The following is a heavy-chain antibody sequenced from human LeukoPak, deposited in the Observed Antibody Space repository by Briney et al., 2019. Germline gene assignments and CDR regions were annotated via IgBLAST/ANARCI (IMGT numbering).Heavy chain of an antibody. V-gene: IGHV4-34*01. CDR2: INHSGST. CDR3: ARKSRGSTIFGVPTIPHFDY. J-gene: IGHJ4*02. CDR1: GGSSSGYY. D-gene: IGHD3-3*01. Sequence: KPSETLSLTCAVYGGSSSGYYWSWIRQPPGKGLEWIGEINHSGSTNYNPSLKSRVTISVDTSKNQFSLKLSSVTAADTAVYYCARKSRGSTIFGVPTIPHFDYWGQGTLVTVSS.